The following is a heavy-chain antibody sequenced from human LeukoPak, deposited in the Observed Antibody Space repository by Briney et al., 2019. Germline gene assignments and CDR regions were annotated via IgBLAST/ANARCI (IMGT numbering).Heavy chain of an antibody. CDR1: GFTFSDAG. CDR3: TRVGTTWFHS. CDR2: IKSRTEGGTT. Sequence: GGSLRLSCAASGFTFSDAGMSWVRQAPGKGLEWLGRIKSRTEGGTTQYAAPVKGRFTISRDDSKETVYLQMNSLTTEDTAGYYCTRVGTTWFHSWGQGTLVIVSS. D-gene: IGHD1-26*01. J-gene: IGHJ5*01. V-gene: IGHV3-15*01.